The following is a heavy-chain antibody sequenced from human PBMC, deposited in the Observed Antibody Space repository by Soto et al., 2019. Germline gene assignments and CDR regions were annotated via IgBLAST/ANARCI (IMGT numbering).Heavy chain of an antibody. V-gene: IGHV4-30-4*01. J-gene: IGHJ5*02. CDR3: ARGWDTRITGTTTWFDP. CDR2: ILYGGST. CDR1: GDSLRSGEYY. Sequence: QVQLQESGPGLVKPSQTLSLTCSVSGDSLRSGEYYWTWIRQSPGKGLEWIGFILYGGSTKYNPSLESRLTMSVDRSKSQFSLRLSSVTAADTAVYFCARGWDTRITGTTTWFDPWGPGTRVTVSS. D-gene: IGHD1-20*01.